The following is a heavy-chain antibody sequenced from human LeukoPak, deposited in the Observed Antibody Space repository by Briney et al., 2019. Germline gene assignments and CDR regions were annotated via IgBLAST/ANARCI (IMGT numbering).Heavy chain of an antibody. V-gene: IGHV4-31*11. CDR1: GGSISSGGYY. CDR3: ARDTSQRAFDI. Sequence: SETLSLTCAVSGGSISSGGYYWSWIRQHPGKGLEWIGYIYYSGSTYYNPSLKSRVTISVDTSKDQFSLKLSSVTAADTAVYYCARDTSQRAFDIWGQGTMVTVSS. J-gene: IGHJ3*02. D-gene: IGHD3-16*01. CDR2: IYYSGST.